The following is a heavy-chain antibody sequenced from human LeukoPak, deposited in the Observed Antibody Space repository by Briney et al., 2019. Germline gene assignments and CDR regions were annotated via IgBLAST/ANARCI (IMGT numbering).Heavy chain of an antibody. V-gene: IGHV4-59*01. CDR2: IYYSGST. D-gene: IGHD3-3*01. CDR3: ARGTPAHYDFWSGPTSLYYHYGMDV. Sequence: SETLSLTCTVSGGSISSYYWSWIRQPPGKGLEWIGYIYYSGSTNYNPSLKSRVTISVDTSKNQFSLKLSSVTAADTAVYYCARGTPAHYDFWSGPTSLYYHYGMDVWGQGTTVTVSS. CDR1: GGSISSYY. J-gene: IGHJ6*02.